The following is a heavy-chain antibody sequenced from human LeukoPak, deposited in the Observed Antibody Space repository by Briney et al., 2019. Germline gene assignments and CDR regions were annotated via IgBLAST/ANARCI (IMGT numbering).Heavy chain of an antibody. Sequence: SETLSLTCTVSGGSISSSSYYWGWIRQPPGKGLEWIGSIYYSGSTYYNPSLKSRVTISVDTSKNQFSLKLSSVTAADTAVYYCARSFSSVKAGLRYRGQGTLVTVSS. V-gene: IGHV4-39*01. CDR3: ARSFSSVKAGLRY. D-gene: IGHD4-17*01. J-gene: IGHJ4*02. CDR2: IYYSGST. CDR1: GGSISSSSYY.